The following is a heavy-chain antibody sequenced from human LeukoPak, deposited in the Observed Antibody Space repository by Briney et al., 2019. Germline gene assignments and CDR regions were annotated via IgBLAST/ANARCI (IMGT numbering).Heavy chain of an antibody. CDR1: GGSISSYY. CDR3: ARGTYSGYDYGYYYYGMDV. Sequence: SETLSLTCTVSGGSISSYYWSWMRQPPGKGLEWIGYIYYSGSTNYNPSLKSRVTISVDTSKNQFSLKLSSVTAADTAVYYCARGTYSGYDYGYYYYGMDVWGQGTTVTVSS. D-gene: IGHD5-12*01. J-gene: IGHJ6*02. CDR2: IYYSGST. V-gene: IGHV4-59*01.